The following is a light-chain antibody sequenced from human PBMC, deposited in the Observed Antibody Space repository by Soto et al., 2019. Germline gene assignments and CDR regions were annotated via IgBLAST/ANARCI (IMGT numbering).Light chain of an antibody. CDR2: GAS. Sequence: DIQMTQSPSSLSASVGDRVTITCQASQDIKKYLNWYQQKPGKAPKXXISGASSLETGVPSRFSGSGSGIHFTFTISSLQPQDIATYYCQHYHSVPFTFGPGTKVDIK. V-gene: IGKV1-33*01. J-gene: IGKJ3*01. CDR3: QHYHSVPFT. CDR1: QDIKKY.